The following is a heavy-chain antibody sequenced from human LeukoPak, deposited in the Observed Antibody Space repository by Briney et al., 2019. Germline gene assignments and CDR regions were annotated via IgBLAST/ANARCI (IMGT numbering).Heavy chain of an antibody. CDR1: GGSISSGGYS. CDR3: ARVSIAVAGGIDY. J-gene: IGHJ4*02. D-gene: IGHD6-19*01. CDR2: IYHSGST. V-gene: IGHV4-30-2*01. Sequence: SETLSLTCAVSGGSISSGGYSWSWIRQPPGKGLEWIGYIYHSGSTYYNPSLKSQVTISVDRSKNQFSLKLSSVTAADTAVYYCARVSIAVAGGIDYWGQGTLVTVSS.